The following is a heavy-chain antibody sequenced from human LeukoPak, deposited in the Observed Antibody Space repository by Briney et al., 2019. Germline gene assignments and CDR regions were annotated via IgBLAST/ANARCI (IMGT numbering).Heavy chain of an antibody. CDR2: IYYNGST. J-gene: IGHJ4*02. Sequence: SETLSLTCTVSGGSISSYYWSWIRQPPGKGLEWIGYIYYNGSTNYNPSLKSRVTISVDTSKNQFSLKLSSVTAADTAVYYCTRAQVLYYFDYWGQGTLVTVSS. V-gene: IGHV4-59*01. CDR1: GGSISSYY. D-gene: IGHD1-1*01. CDR3: TRAQVLYYFDY.